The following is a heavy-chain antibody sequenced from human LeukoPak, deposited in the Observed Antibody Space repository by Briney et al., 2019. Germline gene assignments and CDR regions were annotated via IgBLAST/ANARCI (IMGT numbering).Heavy chain of an antibody. CDR3: AREAYDSWNFRTDYYYMDV. CDR1: GYTFTGYY. D-gene: IGHD3/OR15-3a*01. Sequence: ASVTVSCMASGYTFTGYYMHWVRQAPGQGLEWMGWLYPNSGGRNYEQKFQGRVTVTRDTSSSTAYMEMSRLRSDDTAVYYCAREAYDSWNFRTDYYYMDVWGRGTTVTVSS. J-gene: IGHJ6*03. CDR2: LYPNSGGR. V-gene: IGHV1-2*02.